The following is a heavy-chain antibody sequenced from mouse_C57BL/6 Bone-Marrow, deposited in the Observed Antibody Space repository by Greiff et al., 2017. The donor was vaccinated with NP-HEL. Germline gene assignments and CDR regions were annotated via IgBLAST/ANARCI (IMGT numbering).Heavy chain of an antibody. D-gene: IGHD4-1*01. CDR3: AKLGRRYFDV. V-gene: IGHV5-17*01. CDR2: ISSGSSTI. Sequence: VQLKESGGGLVKPGGSLKLSCAASGFTFSDYGMHWVRQAPEKGLEWVAYISSGSSTIYYADTVKGRFTISRDNAKNTLFLQMTSLRSEDTAMYYCAKLGRRYFDVWGTGTTVTVSS. J-gene: IGHJ1*03. CDR1: GFTFSDYG.